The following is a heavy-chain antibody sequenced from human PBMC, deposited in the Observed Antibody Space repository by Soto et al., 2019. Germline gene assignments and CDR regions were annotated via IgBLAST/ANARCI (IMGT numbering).Heavy chain of an antibody. V-gene: IGHV3-11*01. CDR3: AKVRVIGTSTRSGIDY. CDR1: GFTFSDYY. Sequence: PWGSLRLSCAASGFTFSDYYMNWIRQAPGKGLEWVSYISSSGSTIYYADSVQGRFTISRDNSKNTLYVQMNSLRAEDSAIYYCAKVRVIGTSTRSGIDYWGQGTVVTVSS. J-gene: IGHJ4*02. D-gene: IGHD3-10*01. CDR2: ISSSGSTI.